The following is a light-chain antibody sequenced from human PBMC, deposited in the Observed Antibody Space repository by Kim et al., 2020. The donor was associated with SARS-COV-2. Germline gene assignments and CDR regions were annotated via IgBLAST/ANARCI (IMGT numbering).Light chain of an antibody. J-gene: IGLJ1*01. CDR3: CSTSNTLDYV. V-gene: IGLV2-14*03. CDR2: DVR. Sequence: GQSITISCSGTSSDVGNYNSVSWYQQHSGKAPRLIIYDVRDRPSGVSARFSGSKSANMASLTISGLRSEDEADYYCCSTSNTLDYVFGSGTKVTVL. CDR1: SSDVGNYNS.